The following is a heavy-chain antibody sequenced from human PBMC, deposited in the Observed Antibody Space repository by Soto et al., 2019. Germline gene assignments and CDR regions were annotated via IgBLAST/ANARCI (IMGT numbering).Heavy chain of an antibody. V-gene: IGHV3-30-3*01. CDR1: GFSFSSYA. J-gene: IGHJ6*02. CDR3: ARASRTGHFWSGTYHYGMDV. Sequence: SLSEATSGFSFSSYARRWCRQAPDKKLDWVAVISYDGSNKYYADSVKGRFTISRDNSKNTLYLQMNSLRAEDTAVYYCARASRTGHFWSGTYHYGMDVWGPGTTVTGSS. D-gene: IGHD3-3*02. CDR2: ISYDGSNK.